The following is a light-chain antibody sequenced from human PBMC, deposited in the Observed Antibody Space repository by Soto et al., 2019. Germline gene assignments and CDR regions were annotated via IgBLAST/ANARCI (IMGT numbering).Light chain of an antibody. Sequence: QSALPQPRSVSGSPGQSVTISCTGTSSDVGGYNYVSWYQQHPGKAPKLMIYDVSKRPSGVPDRFSGSKSGNTASLTISGLQAEDEADYYCCSYAGSYFFGTGTKVTVL. V-gene: IGLV2-11*01. CDR3: CSYAGSYF. CDR1: SSDVGGYNY. J-gene: IGLJ1*01. CDR2: DVS.